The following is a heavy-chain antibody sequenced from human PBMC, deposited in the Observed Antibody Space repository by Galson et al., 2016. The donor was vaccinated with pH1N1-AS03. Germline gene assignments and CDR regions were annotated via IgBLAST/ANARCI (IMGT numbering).Heavy chain of an antibody. D-gene: IGHD2-21*02. CDR1: GFTFSMSY. Sequence: SLRLSCAASGFTFSMSYIHWVRQAPGKGLEWVSYISSSSGTIYYADSVKGRFTISRDNAKNSLYLQMNSLRDEDTAVYYCARESVTHHDYWGQGTLATVSS. V-gene: IGHV3-48*02. J-gene: IGHJ4*02. CDR3: ARESVTHHDY. CDR2: ISSSSGTI.